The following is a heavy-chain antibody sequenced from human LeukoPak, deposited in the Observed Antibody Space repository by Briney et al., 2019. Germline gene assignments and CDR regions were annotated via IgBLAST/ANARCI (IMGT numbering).Heavy chain of an antibody. Sequence: GGSLRLSXAVSGFTFSSYNMNWVSQAPGKGLEWVSYISSSSSTIYYADSVKGRFTISRDNAKNSLYLQMNSLRADDTAVYYCARDDRSSWYYFDYWGQGTLVTVSS. V-gene: IGHV3-48*01. D-gene: IGHD6-13*01. CDR2: ISSSSSTI. CDR3: ARDDRSSWYYFDY. J-gene: IGHJ4*02. CDR1: GFTFSSYN.